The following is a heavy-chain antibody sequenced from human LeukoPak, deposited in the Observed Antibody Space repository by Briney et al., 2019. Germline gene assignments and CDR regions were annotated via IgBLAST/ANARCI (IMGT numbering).Heavy chain of an antibody. J-gene: IGHJ6*02. Sequence: PSETLSLTCAVYGGSFSGYYWSWIRQPPGKGLEWIGEINHSGSTNYNPSLKSRVTISVDTSKNQFSLKLSSVTAADTAVYYCARVPARLQSNSLRSAYYYGMDVRGQGTTVTVSS. CDR1: GGSFSGYY. CDR3: ARVPARLQSNSLRSAYYYGMDV. D-gene: IGHD4-11*01. V-gene: IGHV4-34*01. CDR2: INHSGST.